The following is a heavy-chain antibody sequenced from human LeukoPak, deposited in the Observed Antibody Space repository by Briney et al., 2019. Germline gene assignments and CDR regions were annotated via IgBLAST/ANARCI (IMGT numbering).Heavy chain of an antibody. V-gene: IGHV3-53*01. CDR1: GFTFSTDA. D-gene: IGHD2-21*02. J-gene: IGHJ5*02. Sequence: GGSLRLSCAASGFTFSTDAMSWVRQAPGKGLEWVSVIYSGGSTYYADSVKGRFTISRDNSKNTLYLQMNSLRAEDTAVYYCARGRGDFPNWFDPWGQGTLVTVSS. CDR3: ARGRGDFPNWFDP. CDR2: IYSGGST.